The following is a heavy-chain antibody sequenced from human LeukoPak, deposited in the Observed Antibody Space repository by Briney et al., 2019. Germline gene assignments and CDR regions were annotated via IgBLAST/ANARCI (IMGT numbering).Heavy chain of an antibody. Sequence: GGSLRLSCAASGFTFDDYGMSWVRQAPGKGLEWVSGINWNGGSTGYADSVKSRCTISRDNAKNSLYLQMSSLRAEDTALYYCAREYYYDSSGSPSFFDYWGQGTLVTVSS. CDR3: AREYYYDSSGSPSFFDY. CDR2: INWNGGST. J-gene: IGHJ4*02. CDR1: GFTFDDYG. D-gene: IGHD3-22*01. V-gene: IGHV3-20*04.